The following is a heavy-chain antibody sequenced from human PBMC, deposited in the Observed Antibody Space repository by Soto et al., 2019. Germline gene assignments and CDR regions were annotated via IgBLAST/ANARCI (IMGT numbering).Heavy chain of an antibody. J-gene: IGHJ4*02. D-gene: IGHD3-10*01. CDR2: ISAYKGNT. V-gene: IGHV1-18*01. Sequence: QVQLVQSGAEEKKPGAPVKFSCKTSGYTFTAYGISWVRQAPGQGLEWMGWISAYKGNTNYAQNLQGRVTMTTDTSTSTVYMGLRSLRSDDTAVYYCARGSGAWSYYGLFDYWGQGTLVTVSS. CDR3: ARGSGAWSYYGLFDY. CDR1: GYTFTAYG.